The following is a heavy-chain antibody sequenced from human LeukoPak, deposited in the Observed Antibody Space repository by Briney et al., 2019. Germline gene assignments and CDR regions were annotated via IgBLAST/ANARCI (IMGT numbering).Heavy chain of an antibody. D-gene: IGHD3-22*01. CDR3: AREWDSSGYYPQVNYFDN. CDR2: ISSSHSTI. V-gene: IGHV3-48*01. J-gene: IGHJ4*02. CDR1: EFTFSSYS. Sequence: PGGSLRLSCAASEFTFSSYSMNWVRQAPGKGLEWVSYISSSHSTIYYADSVKGRFTISRDNAKNSLYLQMNSLRAEDTAVYYCAREWDSSGYYPQVNYFDNWGQGTLVTVSS.